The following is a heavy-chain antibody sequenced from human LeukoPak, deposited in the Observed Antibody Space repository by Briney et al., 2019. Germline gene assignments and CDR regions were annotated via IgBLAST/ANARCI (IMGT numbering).Heavy chain of an antibody. CDR3: ARASYYDSSGLFDY. CDR2: INSDGRST. D-gene: IGHD3-22*01. J-gene: IGHJ4*02. V-gene: IGHV3-74*01. CDR1: GFTFSSSW. Sequence: GGSLRLSCAASGFTFSSSWMHWVRQAPGKGLVWVSRINSDGRSTSYADSVKSRFNISRDNAKNTLYLQMNSLRAEDTAVYYCARASYYDSSGLFDYWGQGTLVTVSS.